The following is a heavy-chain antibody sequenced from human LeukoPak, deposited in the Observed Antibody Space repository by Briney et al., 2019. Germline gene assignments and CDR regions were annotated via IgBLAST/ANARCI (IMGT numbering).Heavy chain of an antibody. J-gene: IGHJ4*02. Sequence: GASVKVSCKASGYTFTGYYMHWVRQAPGQGLEWMGWINPNSGGTNYAQKFQGRVTMTRDTSISTAYMELSRLRSGDTAVYYCARDIDCSGGSCYGYYFDYWGQGTLVTVSS. CDR2: INPNSGGT. CDR3: ARDIDCSGGSCYGYYFDY. CDR1: GYTFTGYY. V-gene: IGHV1-2*02. D-gene: IGHD2-15*01.